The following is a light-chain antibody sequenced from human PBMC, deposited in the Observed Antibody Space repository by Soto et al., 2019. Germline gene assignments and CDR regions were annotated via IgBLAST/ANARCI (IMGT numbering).Light chain of an antibody. CDR2: DAS. Sequence: DTQLTQSPSFLSASVGDRVTITCRANQGISRSLAWYQQKPGKAPKFLIYDASTLQSGVPSRFSGSGSGTEFTLTISSLQPEDFATYYCQQLNSYPITFGQGTRLEIK. CDR3: QQLNSYPIT. V-gene: IGKV1-9*01. J-gene: IGKJ5*01. CDR1: QGISRS.